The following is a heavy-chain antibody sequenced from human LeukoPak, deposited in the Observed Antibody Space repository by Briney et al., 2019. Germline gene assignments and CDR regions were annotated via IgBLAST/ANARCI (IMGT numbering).Heavy chain of an antibody. V-gene: IGHV3-21*01. Sequence: GGSLRLSCAASGFTFSSYSMNWVRQAPGKGLEWVSSISSSSSYIYYAASVKGRFTISRDNAKNSLYLQMNSLRAEDTAVYYCARSPAAGTYYFDYWGQGTLVTVSS. CDR1: GFTFSSYS. D-gene: IGHD6-13*01. CDR3: ARSPAAGTYYFDY. CDR2: ISSSSSYI. J-gene: IGHJ4*02.